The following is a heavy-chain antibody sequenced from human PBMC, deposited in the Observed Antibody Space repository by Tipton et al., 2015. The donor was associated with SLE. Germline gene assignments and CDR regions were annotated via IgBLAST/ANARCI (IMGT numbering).Heavy chain of an antibody. Sequence: SLRLSCAASGFTVSSNYMSWVRQAPGKGLEWVSVIYSGGGTYYADSVKGRFTISRDNSKNTLYLQMNSLRVEDTAVYYCARQLGSRNWYFDLWGRGTLVTVSS. CDR1: GFTVSSNY. J-gene: IGHJ2*01. V-gene: IGHV3-66*02. D-gene: IGHD7-27*01. CDR3: ARQLGSRNWYFDL. CDR2: IYSGGGT.